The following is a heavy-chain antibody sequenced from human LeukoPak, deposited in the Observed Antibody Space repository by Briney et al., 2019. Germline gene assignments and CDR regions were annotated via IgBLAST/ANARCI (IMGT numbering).Heavy chain of an antibody. CDR2: ISSSGSTI. CDR3: AREREEYCSSTSCFTPDGFDI. V-gene: IGHV3-11*04. CDR1: GFTFSDYY. J-gene: IGHJ3*02. D-gene: IGHD2-2*02. Sequence: GGSLRLSCAASGFTFSDYYMSWIRQAPGKGLEWVSYISSSGSTIYYADSVKGRFTISRDNAKNSLYLQMNSLRAEDTAVYYCAREREEYCSSTSCFTPDGFDIWGQGTMVTVSS.